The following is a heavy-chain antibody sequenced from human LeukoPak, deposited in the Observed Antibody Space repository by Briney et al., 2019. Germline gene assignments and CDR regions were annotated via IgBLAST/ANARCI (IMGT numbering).Heavy chain of an antibody. CDR1: GYSFTNYW. CDR3: ARHGVASGSSSDY. J-gene: IGHJ4*02. Sequence: GESLKISCKGSGYSFTNYWIAWVRQMPGKGLEWMGIINPGDSDTRYSPSFQGQVTISADKSISTAYLQWSSLKASDTAMYYCARHGVASGSSSDYWGQGTLVTVSS. V-gene: IGHV5-51*01. CDR2: INPGDSDT. D-gene: IGHD1-26*01.